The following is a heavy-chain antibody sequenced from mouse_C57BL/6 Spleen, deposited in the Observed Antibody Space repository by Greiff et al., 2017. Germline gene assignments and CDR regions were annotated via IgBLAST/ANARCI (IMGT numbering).Heavy chain of an antibody. CDR1: GFSLTSSA. V-gene: IGHV2-9-1*01. CDR3: ARNEEDWDGFSWFAY. D-gene: IGHD4-1*01. J-gene: IGHJ3*01. Sequence: QVQLKESGPGLVAPSQSLSITCTVSGFSLTSSAISWVRQPPGKGLEWLGVIWTGGGTNSNSALKSRLSISKDTSKSQVFLKMNSLQTDDTARYYCARNEEDWDGFSWFAYWGQGTLVTVSA. CDR2: IWTGGGT.